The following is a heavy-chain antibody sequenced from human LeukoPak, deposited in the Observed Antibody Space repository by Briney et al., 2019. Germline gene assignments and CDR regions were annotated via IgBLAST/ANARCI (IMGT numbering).Heavy chain of an antibody. D-gene: IGHD2-2*03. J-gene: IGHJ6*02. CDR3: ARAGYCSSTSCHPLSGLTYYYYYYGMDV. Sequence: ASVTVSCKASGYTFTGYYMHWVRQAPGQGLEWMGWINPNSGGTNYAQKFQGWVTMTRDTSISTAYMELSRLRSDDTAVYYCARAGYCSSTSCHPLSGLTYYYYYYGMDVWGQGTTVTVSS. V-gene: IGHV1-2*04. CDR2: INPNSGGT. CDR1: GYTFTGYY.